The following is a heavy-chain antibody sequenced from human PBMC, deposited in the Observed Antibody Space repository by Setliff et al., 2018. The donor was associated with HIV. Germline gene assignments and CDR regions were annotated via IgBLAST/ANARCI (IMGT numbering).Heavy chain of an antibody. V-gene: IGHV3-48*03. CDR3: TRMISPRANKYSSGWFDY. J-gene: IGHJ4*02. D-gene: IGHD6-19*01. Sequence: PGGSLRLSCTASGFTFSSYEMNWVRQAPGEGLEWVSYVSSSAKTIYYVDSVKGRFTISRDNAQNSLYLQIDSLRAEDTAIYYCTRMISPRANKYSSGWFDYWGQGTLVTVSS. CDR1: GFTFSSYE. CDR2: VSSSAKTI.